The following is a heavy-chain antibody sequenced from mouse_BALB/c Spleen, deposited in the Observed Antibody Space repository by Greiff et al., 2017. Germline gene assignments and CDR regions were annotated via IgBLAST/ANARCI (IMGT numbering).Heavy chain of an antibody. CDR2: ISSGGST. Sequence: EVMLVESGGGLVKPGGSLTLSCAVSGFTFSSYAMSWVRQTLEKRQEWVASISSGGSTYYPDSVKGRFTISRDNARNSLYLQMSSLRSEDTAMYYCARPNYYGSSSLYYSAMDYWGQGTSVTVSS. D-gene: IGHD1-1*01. J-gene: IGHJ4*01. V-gene: IGHV5-6-5*01. CDR1: GFTFSSYA. CDR3: ARPNYYGSSSLYYSAMDY.